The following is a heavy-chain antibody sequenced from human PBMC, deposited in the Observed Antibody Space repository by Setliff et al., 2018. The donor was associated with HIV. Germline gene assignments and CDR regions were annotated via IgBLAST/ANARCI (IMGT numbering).Heavy chain of an antibody. CDR3: ASSQLSIARWGGDHYYYYYMDV. Sequence: ASVKVSCKASGYTFTDYFMHWVRQAPGQGLEWMGWLSPNNGDTNIPQRFRGRVTMTRDTSINTAYMELSRLRSDDTAVYYCASSQLSIARWGGDHYYYYYMDVWGKGTTVTVSS. D-gene: IGHD6-6*01. CDR1: GYTFTDYF. V-gene: IGHV1-2*02. CDR2: LSPNNGDT. J-gene: IGHJ6*03.